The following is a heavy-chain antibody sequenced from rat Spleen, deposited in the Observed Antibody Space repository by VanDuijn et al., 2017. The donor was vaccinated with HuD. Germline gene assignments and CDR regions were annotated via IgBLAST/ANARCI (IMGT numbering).Heavy chain of an antibody. V-gene: IGHV5-31*01. J-gene: IGHJ2*01. CDR1: GFTFNNYW. D-gene: IGHD1-12*03. CDR2: ITNTGGST. Sequence: EVQLVESGGGLVQPGRSLKLSCAASGFTFNNYWMTWIRQAPGKGLEWVASITNTGGSTYYPDSVKGRFTISRDNAKSTLYLQMDSLRSEDTATYYCARHPLYDGYPHYFDYWGQGVMVTVSS. CDR3: ARHPLYDGYPHYFDY.